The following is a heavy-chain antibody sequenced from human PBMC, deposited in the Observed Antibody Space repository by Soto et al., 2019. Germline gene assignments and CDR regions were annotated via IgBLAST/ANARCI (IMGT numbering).Heavy chain of an antibody. CDR2: ISSSGSTI. D-gene: IGHD3-22*01. Sequence: QVQLVESGGGLVKPGGSLRLSCAASGFTFSDYYMSWIRQAPGTGLEWVSYISSSGSTIYYADSVKGRFTISRDNAKNSLYLQMTSLRAEDTAVYYCARGDSYYYDSIHAFDIWGQGTMVTVSS. J-gene: IGHJ3*02. V-gene: IGHV3-11*01. CDR3: ARGDSYYYDSIHAFDI. CDR1: GFTFSDYY.